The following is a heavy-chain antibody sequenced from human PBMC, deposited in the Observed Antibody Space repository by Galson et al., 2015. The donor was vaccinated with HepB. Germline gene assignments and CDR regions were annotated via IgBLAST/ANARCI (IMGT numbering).Heavy chain of an antibody. CDR2: ISYDGSNK. CDR3: AKDRRDIVVVPAATRGDYYYYGMDV. J-gene: IGHJ6*02. Sequence: SLRLSCAASGFTFSSYGMHWVRQAPGKGLEWVAVISYDGSNKYYADSVKGRFTISRDNSKNTLYLQMNSLRAEDTAVYYCAKDRRDIVVVPAATRGDYYYYGMDVWGQGTTVTVSS. D-gene: IGHD2-2*01. CDR1: GFTFSSYG. V-gene: IGHV3-30*18.